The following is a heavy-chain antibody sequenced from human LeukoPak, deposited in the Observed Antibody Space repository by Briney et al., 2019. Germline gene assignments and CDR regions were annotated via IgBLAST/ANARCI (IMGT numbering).Heavy chain of an antibody. V-gene: IGHV4-30-2*01. Sequence: SQTLSLTCAASGGSISSGGYSWSWIRQPPGKGLEWIAYIYHSGSTYYNPSLKSRVTISVDRSKNQFSLKLSSVTAADTAVYYCASSSYGSGSYYPSNWFDPWGQGTLVTVSS. CDR3: ASSSYGSGSYYPSNWFDP. CDR2: IYHSGST. CDR1: GGSISSGGYS. D-gene: IGHD3-10*01. J-gene: IGHJ5*02.